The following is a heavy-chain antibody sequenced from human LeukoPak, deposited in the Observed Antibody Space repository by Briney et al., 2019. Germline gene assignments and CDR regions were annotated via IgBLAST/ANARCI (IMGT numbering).Heavy chain of an antibody. V-gene: IGHV4-31*03. CDR3: ANSRDGYNTDGGTFDY. J-gene: IGHJ4*02. CDR2: IYYSGTT. CDR1: GGSITSGGYY. Sequence: SETLSLTCTVSGGSITSGGYYWSWIRQLPGKRLEWIGYIYYSGTTSYNPSLKSRLTVSLDTSENQFSLKLSSVTAADTAVYYCANSRDGYNTDGGTFDYWGQGTLVTVSS. D-gene: IGHD5-24*01.